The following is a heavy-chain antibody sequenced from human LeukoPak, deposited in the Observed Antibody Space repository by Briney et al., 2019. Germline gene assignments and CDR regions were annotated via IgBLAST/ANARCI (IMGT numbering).Heavy chain of an antibody. Sequence: SGGTLRLSCAASGFTFSSYNMIWVRQAPGKGLEWVSGISSSGGSTYYADSVKGRFTISRDDSRNTLSLQMNSLRVEDTAVYYCARDLAWGAFDYWGQGILVAVSS. D-gene: IGHD7-27*01. CDR2: ISSSGGST. CDR1: GFTFSSYN. CDR3: ARDLAWGAFDY. V-gene: IGHV3-23*01. J-gene: IGHJ4*02.